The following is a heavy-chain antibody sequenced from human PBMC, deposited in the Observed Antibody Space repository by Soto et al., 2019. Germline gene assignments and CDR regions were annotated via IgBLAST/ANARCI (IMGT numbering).Heavy chain of an antibody. CDR1: GFTFSTYA. Sequence: EGQLLESGGGLVQPGGSLRVSCAASGFTFSTYAMNWVRQAPGKGLEWVSAISANGAYTYYADSVKGRFTVSRDNSVNALYLQMNSLRIEDTDVYYCAHPRGYGVFDAYDIWGQGTMVTVSS. CDR2: ISANGAYT. CDR3: AHPRGYGVFDAYDI. J-gene: IGHJ3*02. D-gene: IGHD2-8*01. V-gene: IGHV3-23*01.